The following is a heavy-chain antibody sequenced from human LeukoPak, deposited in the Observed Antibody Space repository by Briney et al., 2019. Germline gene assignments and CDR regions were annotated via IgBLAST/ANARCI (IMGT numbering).Heavy chain of an antibody. CDR1: GYTFTGYY. J-gene: IGHJ6*02. Sequence: ASVKVSCKASGYTFTGYYMHWVRQAPGQGLEWMGWINPNSGGTNYAQKFQGRVTMTRDTSISTAYMELSRLRSDDTAMYYCAREMIAVAPNYYYYYGMDVWGQGTTVTVSS. V-gene: IGHV1-2*02. CDR2: INPNSGGT. D-gene: IGHD6-19*01. CDR3: AREMIAVAPNYYYYYGMDV.